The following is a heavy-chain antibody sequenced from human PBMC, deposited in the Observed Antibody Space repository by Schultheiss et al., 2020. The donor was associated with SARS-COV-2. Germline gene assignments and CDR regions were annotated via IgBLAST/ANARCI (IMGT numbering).Heavy chain of an antibody. Sequence: SETLSLTCTVSGGSISSYYWSWIRQPPGKGLEWIGYIYYSGSTYYNPSLKSRVTISVDTSSNQFSLKLSSVTAADTAVYYCARGRVAAHQRYYYYGMDVWGQGTTVTVSS. CDR2: IYYSGST. J-gene: IGHJ6*02. CDR3: ARGRVAAHQRYYYYGMDV. CDR1: GGSISSYY. V-gene: IGHV4-59*12. D-gene: IGHD6-6*01.